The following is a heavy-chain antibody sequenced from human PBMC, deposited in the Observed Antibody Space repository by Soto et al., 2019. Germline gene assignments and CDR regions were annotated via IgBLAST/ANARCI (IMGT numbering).Heavy chain of an antibody. D-gene: IGHD3-10*01. CDR1: GGSISSYD. CDR2: IYYSGST. Sequence: TSQTMSLTYTVFGGSISSYDWIWIMQPPGKGLEWIGYIYYSGSTNYNPSLKSRVTISVDTSKNQFSLKLSSVTAADTAVYYCARGVRTVPDAFDIWGQGTMVTV. CDR3: ARGVRTVPDAFDI. V-gene: IGHV4-59*01. J-gene: IGHJ3*02.